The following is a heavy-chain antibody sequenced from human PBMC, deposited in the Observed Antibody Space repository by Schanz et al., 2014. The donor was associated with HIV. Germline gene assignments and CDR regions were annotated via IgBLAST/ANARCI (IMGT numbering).Heavy chain of an antibody. CDR1: GFTFSSFG. J-gene: IGHJ5*02. Sequence: QVQLVESGGGVVRPGRSLRLSCAASGFTFSSFGMHWVRQAPGKGLEWVSVISYDGRNKLYADSVQGRFTISRDDSKNTVSLQMDDLRDEDTALYYCARDALPSSVRGMISNWFDPWGQGTLVTVSS. CDR2: ISYDGRNK. V-gene: IGHV3-30*03. D-gene: IGHD3-10*01. CDR3: ARDALPSSVRGMISNWFDP.